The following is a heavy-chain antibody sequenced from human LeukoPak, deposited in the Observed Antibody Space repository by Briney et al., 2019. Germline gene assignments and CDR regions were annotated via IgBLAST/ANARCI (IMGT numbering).Heavy chain of an antibody. CDR2: INHSGST. Sequence: SETLSLTCTVSGGSSSRSYWSWTRQPPGKGLEWIGEINHSGSTNYNPSLKSRVTISVDTSKNQFSLKLSSVTAADTAVYYCARGYYDSSGYFIDAFDIWGQGTMVTVSS. CDR3: ARGYYDSSGYFIDAFDI. V-gene: IGHV4-34*01. D-gene: IGHD3-22*01. CDR1: GGSSSRSY. J-gene: IGHJ3*02.